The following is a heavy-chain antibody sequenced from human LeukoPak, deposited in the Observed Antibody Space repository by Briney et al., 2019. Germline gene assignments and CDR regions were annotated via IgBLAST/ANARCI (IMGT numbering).Heavy chain of an antibody. J-gene: IGHJ4*02. D-gene: IGHD3-16*01. CDR3: TREGSVAAFGPRRPFDY. Sequence: RGSLRLSCVASGFSFSTYSMDWVRQAPGKGLEYVSAISNNGDSTNYANSVRGRFTISRGNSKNTLYLQMGSLRVEDMAVYYCTREGSVAAFGPRRPFDYWGQGTLVTVSS. CDR1: GFSFSTYS. V-gene: IGHV3-64*01. CDR2: ISNNGDST.